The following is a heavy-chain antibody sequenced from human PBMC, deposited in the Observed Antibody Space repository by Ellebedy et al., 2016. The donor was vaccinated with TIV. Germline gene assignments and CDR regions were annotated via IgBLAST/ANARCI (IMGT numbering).Heavy chain of an antibody. CDR3: AKLPYYGSGSFY. CDR2: ISGSGGST. CDR1: GFTVSSNY. D-gene: IGHD3-10*01. J-gene: IGHJ4*02. Sequence: GGSLRLXXAASGFTVSSNYMSWVRQAPGKGLEWVSAISGSGGSTYYADSVKGRFTISRDNSKNTLYLQMNSLRAEDTAVYYCAKLPYYGSGSFYWGQGTLVTVSS. V-gene: IGHV3-23*01.